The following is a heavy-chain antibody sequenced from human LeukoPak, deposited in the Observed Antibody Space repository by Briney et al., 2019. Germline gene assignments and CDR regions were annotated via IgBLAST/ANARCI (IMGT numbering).Heavy chain of an antibody. D-gene: IGHD3-3*01. CDR1: GGSVINTNW. J-gene: IGHJ4*02. Sequence: SETLSLTCGVSGGSVINTNWWTWVRQPPGKGLEWIGEVHLDGRTNYNPSHESRLTMSVDVSENQVSLKLTSVTAADTAVYYCAREGGFYRPLDYSGQGTLVTVSS. CDR2: VHLDGRT. CDR3: AREGGFYRPLDY. V-gene: IGHV4-4*02.